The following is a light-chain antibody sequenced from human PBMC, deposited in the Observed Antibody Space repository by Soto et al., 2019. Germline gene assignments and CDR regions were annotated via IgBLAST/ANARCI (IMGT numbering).Light chain of an antibody. V-gene: IGKV3-15*01. CDR2: GAS. J-gene: IGKJ2*02. CDR3: QQYNNWPPGCT. CDR1: QSVSSN. Sequence: EIVMTQSPATLSVSPGERVTLSCRASQSVSSNLAWYQQKPGQAPRLLIYGASTRATGIPARFSGSGSGTEFTLTISSLQSEDFAVYYCQQYNNWPPGCTFGQGTKVEIK.